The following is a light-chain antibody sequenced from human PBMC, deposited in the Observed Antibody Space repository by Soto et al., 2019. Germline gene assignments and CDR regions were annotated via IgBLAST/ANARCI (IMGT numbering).Light chain of an antibody. CDR3: QQRNIWPPVT. V-gene: IGKV3-15*01. CDR2: GAS. J-gene: IGKJ5*01. Sequence: EIVLTQSPATLSVSPGERVTLSCRASQSVDINLAWYQQKPGQAPRLLIYGASTRATHMPGRFSGRGSGTEFTLTISSLQPDDFATYYCQQRNIWPPVTFGQGTRLEI. CDR1: QSVDIN.